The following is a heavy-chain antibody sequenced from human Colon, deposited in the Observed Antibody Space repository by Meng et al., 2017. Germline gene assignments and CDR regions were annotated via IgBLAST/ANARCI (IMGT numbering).Heavy chain of an antibody. CDR3: AKDYCSGETCLLRNTWFAS. V-gene: IGHV3-9*01. D-gene: IGHD2-15*01. J-gene: IGHJ5*01. Sequence: SLKISCAAAGFDFTHYAMHWVRQAPGKGLEWVAGITWKSGSIGYADSVKGRFIISRDNAKNSLYLQMNSLRAEDTALYYCAKDYCSGETCLLRNTWFASWGQGNLV. CDR1: GFDFTHYA. CDR2: ITWKSGSI.